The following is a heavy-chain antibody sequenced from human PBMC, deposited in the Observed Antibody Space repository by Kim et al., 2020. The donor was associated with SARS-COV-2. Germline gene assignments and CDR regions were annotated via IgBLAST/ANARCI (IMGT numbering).Heavy chain of an antibody. CDR3: ARRNRGGYDSDY. V-gene: IGHV5-10-1*01. D-gene: IGHD5-12*01. Sequence: NYSPSCQDHVTISADKSISTAYLQWSRLKASDTAMYYCARRNRGGYDSDYWGQGTLVTVSS. J-gene: IGHJ4*02.